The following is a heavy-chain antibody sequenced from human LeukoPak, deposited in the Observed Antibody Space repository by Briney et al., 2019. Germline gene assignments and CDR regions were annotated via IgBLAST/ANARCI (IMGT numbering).Heavy chain of an antibody. CDR2: IYYSGST. Sequence: PSETLSLTCTVSGGSISSGTYYWSWIRQPPGKGLEWIGYIYYSGSTNYNPSLKSRVTISVDTSKNQFSLKLSSVTAADTAVYYCARGTILGWFDPWGQGTLVTVSS. D-gene: IGHD3-3*01. CDR1: GGSISSGTYY. V-gene: IGHV4-61*01. CDR3: ARGTILGWFDP. J-gene: IGHJ5*02.